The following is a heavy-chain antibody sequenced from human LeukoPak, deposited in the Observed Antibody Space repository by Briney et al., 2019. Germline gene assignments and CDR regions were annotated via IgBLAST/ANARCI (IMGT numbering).Heavy chain of an antibody. D-gene: IGHD3-16*01. CDR3: ARVRGILNWFDP. CDR2: IYYSGST. J-gene: IGHJ5*02. CDR1: GVSISSSYSY. Sequence: SETLSLTCTDPGVSISSSYSYWGWIRQPPGKGLEWIGYIYYSGSTNYNPSLKSRVTISVDTSKNQFSLKLSSVTAADTAVYYCARVRGILNWFDPWGQGTLVTVSS. V-gene: IGHV4-61*05.